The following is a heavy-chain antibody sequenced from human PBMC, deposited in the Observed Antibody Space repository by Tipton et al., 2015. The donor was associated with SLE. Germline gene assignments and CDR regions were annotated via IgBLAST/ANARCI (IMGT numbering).Heavy chain of an antibody. CDR3: ARDPPGPDGAFDL. CDR1: GGSIGSNH. D-gene: IGHD5-24*01. Sequence: TLSLTCSVSGGSIGSNHWSWIRQPPGKGLEWIAYIHYSGNTNSNPSLRNRVTISIDTSRNHLSLTLYSVTSADTAVYYCARDPPGPDGAFDLWGQGTMVTVSS. CDR2: IHYSGNT. J-gene: IGHJ3*01. V-gene: IGHV4-59*01.